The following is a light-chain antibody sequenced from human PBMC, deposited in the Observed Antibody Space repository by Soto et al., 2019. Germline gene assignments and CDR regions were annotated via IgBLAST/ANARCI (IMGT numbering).Light chain of an antibody. Sequence: EIVLTQSPGTLSLSPGERATLSCRASQSVRSSYLAWYQQKPGQAPRLLIYGASSRATGIPDRFSGSGSGTEFTLTISRLEPEDFAVYYCQQYGSSTMTFGQGTKVEIK. CDR2: GAS. CDR3: QQYGSSTMT. J-gene: IGKJ1*01. V-gene: IGKV3-20*01. CDR1: QSVRSSY.